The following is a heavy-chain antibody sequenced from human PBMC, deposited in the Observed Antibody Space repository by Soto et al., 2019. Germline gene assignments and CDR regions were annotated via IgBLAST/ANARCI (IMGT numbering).Heavy chain of an antibody. Sequence: QTLSLTCGISGDSVSSNSAAWTWIRQSPSRGLEWLGRTYYRSKWYHDYALSVKSRITINPETSKNQFSLQLNSVTPEDTAVYYCARASYSSRWYWYFDPWGQGTLVTVSS. CDR2: TYYRSKWYH. V-gene: IGHV6-1*01. CDR1: GDSVSSNSAA. CDR3: ARASYSSRWYWYFDP. J-gene: IGHJ4*02. D-gene: IGHD6-13*01.